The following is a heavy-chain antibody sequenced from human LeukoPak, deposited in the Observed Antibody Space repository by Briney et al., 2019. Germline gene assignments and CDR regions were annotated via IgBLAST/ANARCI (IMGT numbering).Heavy chain of an antibody. V-gene: IGHV3-30*18. D-gene: IGHD5-12*01. Sequence: GGSLRLSCAASGFTFSSYGMHWVRQAPGKGLEWVAVISYDGSNKYYAGSVKGRFTISRDNSKNTLYLQMNSLRAEDTAIYYCAKDQSGWSGYATPGYWGQGTLVTVSS. CDR1: GFTFSSYG. CDR2: ISYDGSNK. CDR3: AKDQSGWSGYATPGY. J-gene: IGHJ4*02.